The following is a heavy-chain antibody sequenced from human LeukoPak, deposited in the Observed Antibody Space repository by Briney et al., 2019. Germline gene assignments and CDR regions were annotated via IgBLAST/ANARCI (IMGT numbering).Heavy chain of an antibody. CDR3: ARVGMTAATADF. J-gene: IGHJ4*02. CDR1: GYTFTSYD. Sequence: ASVKVSCKASGYTFTSYDINWVRQATGQGLEWMGWISIYNGNTDYAQNFQGRVTMTSDTSTSTVYMELHSLRSDDTAVYFCARVGMTAATADFWGQGTLVTVSS. D-gene: IGHD6-25*01. V-gene: IGHV1-8*01. CDR2: ISIYNGNT.